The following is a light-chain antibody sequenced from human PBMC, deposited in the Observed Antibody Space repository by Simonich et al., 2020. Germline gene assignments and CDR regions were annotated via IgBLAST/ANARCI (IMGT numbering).Light chain of an antibody. CDR1: SGSIASNY. Sequence: NFMLTQPHSVSESPGKTVTISCTRSSGSIASNYVQWYQQRPGSSPTPVIYEDNQRPSGVPYRFSGSIDSSSNSASLTISGLKTEDEADYYCQSYDSSNVVFGGGTKLTVL. CDR3: QSYDSSNVV. CDR2: EDN. V-gene: IGLV6-57*01. J-gene: IGLJ2*01.